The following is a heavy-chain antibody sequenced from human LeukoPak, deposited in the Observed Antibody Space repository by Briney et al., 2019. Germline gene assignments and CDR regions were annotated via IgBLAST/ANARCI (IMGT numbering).Heavy chain of an antibody. D-gene: IGHD3-10*01. CDR3: AGEVLLWFGELPD. V-gene: IGHV1-2*02. Sequence: ASVKVSCKASGYTFTGYYMHWVRQAPGQGLEWMGWINPNSGGTNYAQKFQGRVTMTRDTSISTAYMELSRLRSDDTAVYYCAGEVLLWFGELPDWGQGTLVTVSS. J-gene: IGHJ4*02. CDR2: INPNSGGT. CDR1: GYTFTGYY.